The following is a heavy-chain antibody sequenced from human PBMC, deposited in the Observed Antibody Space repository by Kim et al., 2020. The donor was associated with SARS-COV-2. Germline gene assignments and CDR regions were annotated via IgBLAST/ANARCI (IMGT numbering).Heavy chain of an antibody. CDR3: AHSRNACNSDNWFDP. Sequence: SGPTLVNPTQTPTLTCTFSGFSLSTTGVGVGWIRQPPGKALEWLAPIYWDGDKRYSPSLRSRLTITEDTSKNQVVLTMTNMDPADTATYYCAHSRNACNSDNWFDPWGQGTLVTVSS. CDR2: IYWDGDK. J-gene: IGHJ5*02. D-gene: IGHD2-8*01. CDR1: GFSLSTTGVG. V-gene: IGHV2-5*02.